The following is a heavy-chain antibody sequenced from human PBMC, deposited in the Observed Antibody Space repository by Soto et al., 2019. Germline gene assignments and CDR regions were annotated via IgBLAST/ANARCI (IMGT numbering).Heavy chain of an antibody. CDR1: GFTFTRYS. J-gene: IGHJ4*02. CDR3: ARESEDLTSNFDY. V-gene: IGHV3-21*06. Sequence: GGSLRLSCAASGFTFTRYSMNWVRQAPGKGLEWVSSISSTTNYIYYGDSMKGRFTISRDNAKNSLYLEMNSLRAEDTAVYYCARESEDLTSNFDYWGQGXLVTVSS. CDR2: ISSTTNYI.